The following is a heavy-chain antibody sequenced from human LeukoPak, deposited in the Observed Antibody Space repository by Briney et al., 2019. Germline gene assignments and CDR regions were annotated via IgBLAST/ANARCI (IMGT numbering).Heavy chain of an antibody. CDR2: INPKSGGT. CDR3: ARGGYYYETSAYPKVDI. V-gene: IGHV1-2*02. CDR1: GYTFTGYY. D-gene: IGHD3-22*01. Sequence: ASVKVSCKTSGYTFTGYYIHWVRQAPGQGLEWMGWINPKSGGTDYAQTFQGRVTMTTDTSISTAYMELTRLRSDDTAVYYCARGGYYYETSAYPKVDIWGQGTLVTVSS. J-gene: IGHJ4*02.